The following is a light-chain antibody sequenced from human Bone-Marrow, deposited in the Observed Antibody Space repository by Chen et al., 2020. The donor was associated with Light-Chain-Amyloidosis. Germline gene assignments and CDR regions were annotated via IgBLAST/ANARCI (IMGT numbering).Light chain of an antibody. Sequence: IQMTQSPSALSASVGDKITITCRASETLTNWVAWYQQKPGKAPKLLIYDASTLHSGVPSRFSASGSGTEFTLTITSLQPDDFATYYCQQYNSYLATFGQGTKV. CDR1: ETLTNW. J-gene: IGKJ1*01. V-gene: IGKV1-5*01. CDR2: DAS. CDR3: QQYNSYLAT.